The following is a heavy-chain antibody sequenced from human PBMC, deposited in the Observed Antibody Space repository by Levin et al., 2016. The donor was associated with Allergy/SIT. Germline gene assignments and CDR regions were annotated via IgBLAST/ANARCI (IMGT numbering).Heavy chain of an antibody. Sequence: GESLKISCAASGFTFSSYAMSWVRQAPGKGLEWVSAISGSGGSTYYADSVKGRFTISRDNSKNTLYLQMNSLRAEDTAVYYCAKGSSIAARPDYFDYWGQGTLVTVSS. CDR2: ISGSGGST. CDR3: AKGSSIAARPDYFDY. CDR1: GFTFSSYA. V-gene: IGHV3-23*01. J-gene: IGHJ4*02. D-gene: IGHD6-6*01.